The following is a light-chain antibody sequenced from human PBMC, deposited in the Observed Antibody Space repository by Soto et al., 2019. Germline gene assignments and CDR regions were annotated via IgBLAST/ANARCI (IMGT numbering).Light chain of an antibody. Sequence: QSALTQPASVSGSPGQTITISCTGTSSDVGGYAYVSWYQQYPGKVPKLVISEVSNRPSGVSHRFSGSRSGNTASLTISGLKPEDEADYPCSSYTSSTTPVFGGGTKLTVL. V-gene: IGLV2-14*01. CDR1: SSDVGGYAY. J-gene: IGLJ2*01. CDR2: EVS. CDR3: SSYTSSTTPV.